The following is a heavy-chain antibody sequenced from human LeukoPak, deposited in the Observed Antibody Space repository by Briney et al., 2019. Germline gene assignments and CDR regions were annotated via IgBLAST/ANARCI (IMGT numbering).Heavy chain of an antibody. J-gene: IGHJ4*02. CDR2: FDPDDGEP. D-gene: IGHD1-7*01. CDR1: GKTLSQMS. Sequence: ASVKVSCKISGKTLSQMSIHWVRQAPGGGLQWMGGFDPDDGEPVYDQKFQGRFTMTEDTSTDTAYMDLSRLRFDDTAVYYCATGFNWNYGENEWGQGTLVIVSS. CDR3: ATGFNWNYGENE. V-gene: IGHV1-24*01.